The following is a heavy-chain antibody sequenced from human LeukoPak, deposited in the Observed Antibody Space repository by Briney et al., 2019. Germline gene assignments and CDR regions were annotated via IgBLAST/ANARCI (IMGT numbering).Heavy chain of an antibody. D-gene: IGHD2-2*01. CDR1: GFTFSSYA. Sequence: GGSLRLSCAASGFTFSSYAMSWVRQAPGKGLDWVSAISGSGGSTYYADSVKGRFTISRDNSKNTLYLQMNSLRAEDPAVYYCAKKLGKLLFDGIDYWGQGTLVTVSS. J-gene: IGHJ4*02. CDR3: AKKLGKLLFDGIDY. V-gene: IGHV3-23*01. CDR2: ISGSGGST.